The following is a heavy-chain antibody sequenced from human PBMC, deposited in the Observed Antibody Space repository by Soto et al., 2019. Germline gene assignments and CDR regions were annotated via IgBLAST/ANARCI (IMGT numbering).Heavy chain of an antibody. CDR2: IYPGDSDT. V-gene: IGHV5-51*01. Sequence: PGESLKISCKGSGYSFTSYWIGWVRQMPGKGLEWMGIIYPGDSDTRYSPSFQGQVTITADKSISTAYLQWSSLKASDTVLYYCARQNSNYYYYYGMDVWGQGTTVTVSS. J-gene: IGHJ6*02. D-gene: IGHD4-4*01. CDR1: GYSFTSYW. CDR3: ARQNSNYYYYYGMDV.